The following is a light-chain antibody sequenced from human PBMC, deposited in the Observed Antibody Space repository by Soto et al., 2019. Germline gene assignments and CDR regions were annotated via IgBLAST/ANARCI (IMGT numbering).Light chain of an antibody. J-gene: IGKJ1*01. Sequence: EIMLTQSPGTLSLSPGERATLSCRASQSVSSNYLAWYQQKPGQAPRLLIFGASIRVTGIPDRFIGSGSGTDFTLTISRLEPEDFAVYYCQHYVTSLTTFGQGTKVDI. CDR1: QSVSSNY. CDR2: GAS. CDR3: QHYVTSLTT. V-gene: IGKV3-20*01.